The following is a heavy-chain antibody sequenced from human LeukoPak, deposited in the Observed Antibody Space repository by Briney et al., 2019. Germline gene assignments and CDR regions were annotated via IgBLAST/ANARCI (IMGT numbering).Heavy chain of an antibody. J-gene: IGHJ6*02. V-gene: IGHV3-21*01. CDR1: GFTFSSYS. CDR2: ISSSSSYI. Sequence: NPGRSLRLSCAASGFTFSSYSMNWVRQAPGKGLEWVSSISSSSSYIYYADSVKGRFTISRDNAKNSLYLQMNSLRAKDTAVYYCARDKPTGGNYGSGSYMYYYGMDVWGQGTTVSVSS. D-gene: IGHD3-10*01. CDR3: ARDKPTGGNYGSGSYMYYYGMDV.